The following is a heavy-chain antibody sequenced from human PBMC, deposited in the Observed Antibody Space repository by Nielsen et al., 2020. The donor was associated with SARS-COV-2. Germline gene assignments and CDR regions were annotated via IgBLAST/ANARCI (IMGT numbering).Heavy chain of an antibody. J-gene: IGHJ4*02. D-gene: IGHD2-8*01. V-gene: IGHV1-18*01. CDR2: ISAYNGNT. Sequence: WVRQAPGQGLEWMGWISAYNGNTNYAQKLQGRVTMTTDTSTSTAYMELRSLRSDDTAVYYCARGYCTNGVCYAMSLDYWGQGTLVTVS. CDR3: ARGYCTNGVCYAMSLDY.